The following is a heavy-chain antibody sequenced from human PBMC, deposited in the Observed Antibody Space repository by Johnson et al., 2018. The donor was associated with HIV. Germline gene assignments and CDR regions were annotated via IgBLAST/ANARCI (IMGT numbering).Heavy chain of an antibody. CDR3: AREFARFLEWFQTDGRAFDI. Sequence: QVQLVESGGGVVQPGRSLRLSCAASGFTFSSYAMHWVRQAPGKGLEWVAVISYDGSNKYYADSVKGRFTISRDNSKNTLYLQMNSLRAEDTAVYYCAREFARFLEWFQTDGRAFDIWGQGTMVTVS. CDR2: ISYDGSNK. V-gene: IGHV3-30-3*01. D-gene: IGHD3-3*01. CDR1: GFTFSSYA. J-gene: IGHJ3*02.